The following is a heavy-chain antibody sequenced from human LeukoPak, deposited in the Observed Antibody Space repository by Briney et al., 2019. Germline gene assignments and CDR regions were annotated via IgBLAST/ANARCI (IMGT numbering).Heavy chain of an antibody. CDR2: ISYDGSNK. V-gene: IGHV3-30*18. Sequence: GGSLRLSCAASGFTFSSYGMHWVRQAPGKGLEWVAVISYDGSNKYYADSVKGRFTISRDNSKNTLYLQMNSLRPEDTAVYYCAKDGSSSWYYFDYWGQGTLVTVSS. CDR3: AKDGSSSWYYFDY. J-gene: IGHJ4*02. D-gene: IGHD6-13*01. CDR1: GFTFSSYG.